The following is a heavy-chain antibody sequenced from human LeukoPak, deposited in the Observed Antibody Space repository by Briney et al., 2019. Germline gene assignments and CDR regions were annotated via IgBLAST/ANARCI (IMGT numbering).Heavy chain of an antibody. V-gene: IGHV4-34*01. Sequence: PSETLSLTCADYGGSFSGYYWSWIRQPPGKGLEWIGEITYSGSTYYNPSLKSRVTISVDTSKNQFSLKLSSVTAADTAVYYCASRTPEYCSGGSCYPYYFDYWGQGSLVTVSS. J-gene: IGHJ4*02. D-gene: IGHD2-15*01. CDR1: GGSFSGYY. CDR3: ASRTPEYCSGGSCYPYYFDY. CDR2: ITYSGST.